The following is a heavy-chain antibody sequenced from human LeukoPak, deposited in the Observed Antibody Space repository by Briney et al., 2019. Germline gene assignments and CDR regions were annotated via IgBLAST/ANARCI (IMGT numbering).Heavy chain of an antibody. CDR1: GFIFSDYY. D-gene: IGHD3-10*01. V-gene: IGHV3-23*01. CDR2: ISGSGGST. J-gene: IGHJ4*02. Sequence: PGGSLRLSCAASGFIFSDYYMSWVRQPPGKGLEWVSAISGSGGSTYYADSVKGRFTISRDNSKNTLYLQMNSLRAEDTAVYYCAKAPPYLLGSYYIIDYWGQGTLVTVSS. CDR3: AKAPPYLLGSYYIIDY.